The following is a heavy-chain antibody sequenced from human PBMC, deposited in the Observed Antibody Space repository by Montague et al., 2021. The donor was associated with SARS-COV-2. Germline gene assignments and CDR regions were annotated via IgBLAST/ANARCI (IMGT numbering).Heavy chain of an antibody. CDR2: TYYKPKWYN. Sequence: CAISGDSVARKNAAWNWVRQSPARDLEWLGRTYYKPKWYNDYAVSVKSRITINPDTSKNQISLQLNSVTPEDTAVYYCARTSASSDYWGQGTLVTVSS. CDR3: ARTSASSDY. D-gene: IGHD1-26*01. J-gene: IGHJ4*02. CDR1: GDSVARKNAA. V-gene: IGHV6-1*01.